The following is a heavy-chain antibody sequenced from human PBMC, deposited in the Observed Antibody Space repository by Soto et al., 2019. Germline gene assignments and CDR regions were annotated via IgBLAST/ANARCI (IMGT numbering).Heavy chain of an antibody. D-gene: IGHD3-10*01. CDR1: CGSITSYY. Sequence: SSETLSLTCTFSCGSITSYYWGWIPQPPGEALEWIGYIYYIGSTNDNPSLKSRVTISVDTSKNQFSLKLSSVTAADTAVYYCARTVRGVILPYYYYYMDVWGKGTTVTVSS. V-gene: IGHV4-59*01. CDR2: IYYIGST. CDR3: ARTVRGVILPYYYYYMDV. J-gene: IGHJ6*03.